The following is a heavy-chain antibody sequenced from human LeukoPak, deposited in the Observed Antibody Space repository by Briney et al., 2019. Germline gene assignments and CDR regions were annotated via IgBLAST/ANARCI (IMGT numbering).Heavy chain of an antibody. D-gene: IGHD4-17*01. CDR1: GFTASSNY. V-gene: IGHV3-53*01. CDR3: ARDSHGDYGLGAFDI. J-gene: IGHJ3*02. CDR2: IYSSGST. Sequence: PGGSLRLSCAASGFTASSNYMSWVRQAPGKGLEWVSVIYSSGSTYYADSVQGRFTLSRDNSKNTLFLQMNSLRAEDTAVYYCARDSHGDYGLGAFDIWGQGTMVTVSS.